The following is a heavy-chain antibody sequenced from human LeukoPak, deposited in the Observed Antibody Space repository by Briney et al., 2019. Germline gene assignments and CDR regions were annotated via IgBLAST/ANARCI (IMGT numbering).Heavy chain of an antibody. CDR2: INPNSGGT. CDR3: AKSSPTEGGDLSPFEY. V-gene: IGHV1-2*02. CDR1: GYTFTGYY. Sequence: ASVKVSCKASGYTFTGYYIHWVRQAPGQGLEWTGWINPNSGGTNYAQSFQGRVTMTRDTSISTAYMEVSRLRSDDTAVYYCAKSSPTEGGDLSPFEYWGQGTLVTVSS. D-gene: IGHD3-16*02. J-gene: IGHJ4*02.